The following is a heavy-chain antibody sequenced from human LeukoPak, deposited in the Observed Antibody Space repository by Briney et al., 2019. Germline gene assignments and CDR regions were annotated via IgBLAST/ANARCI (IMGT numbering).Heavy chain of an antibody. V-gene: IGHV3-7*01. CDR1: GFTFSSYW. D-gene: IGHD3-22*01. J-gene: IGHJ4*02. CDR3: ARDLHYYDSSGYYGY. Sequence: GGSLRLSCAASGFTFSSYWMSWVRQAPGKGLEWVANIKQDGSEKYYVDSVKGRFTISRDNAKNSLYLQMNSLRVEDTAVYYCARDLHYYDSSGYYGYWGQGTLVTVSS. CDR2: IKQDGSEK.